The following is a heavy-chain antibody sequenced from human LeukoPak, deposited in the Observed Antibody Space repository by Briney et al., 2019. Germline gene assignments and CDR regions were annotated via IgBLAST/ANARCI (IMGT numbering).Heavy chain of an antibody. Sequence: SETLSLTCTVSGGSSSSYYWSWLRQPAGKGLEWIGRIYTSGSTNYNPSLKSRVTMSVDTSKNQFSLKLSSVTAADTAVYYCARGPLYDSSGYPGDYWGQGTLVTVSS. D-gene: IGHD3-22*01. CDR3: ARGPLYDSSGYPGDY. J-gene: IGHJ4*02. CDR2: IYTSGST. CDR1: GGSSSSYY. V-gene: IGHV4-4*07.